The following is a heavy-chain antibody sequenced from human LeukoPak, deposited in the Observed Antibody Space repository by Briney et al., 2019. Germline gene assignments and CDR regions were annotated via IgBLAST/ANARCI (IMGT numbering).Heavy chain of an antibody. D-gene: IGHD3-9*01. CDR1: GGSFSGYY. Sequence: PSETLSLTCAVYGGSFSGYYWSWIRQPPGKGLEWIGEINHSGSTNYNPSLKSRVTISVDTSKNQFSLKLSSVTAADTAVYYCARGETYYDILTGYYPVDYWGQGTLVTVSS. V-gene: IGHV4-34*01. CDR2: INHSGST. J-gene: IGHJ4*02. CDR3: ARGETYYDILTGYYPVDY.